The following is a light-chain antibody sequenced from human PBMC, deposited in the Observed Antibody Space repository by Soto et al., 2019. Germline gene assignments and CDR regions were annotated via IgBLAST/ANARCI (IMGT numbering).Light chain of an antibody. V-gene: IGLV1-40*01. CDR3: PSYDSSLRVV. CDR2: GNS. CDR1: SSNIGAGYD. Sequence: QPVLTQPPSVSGAPGQRVTISCTGSSSNIGAGYDVHWYQQLPGTAPKLLIYGNSNRPSGVPDRFSGSKSGTSASLAITGLQAQDEADYYCPSYDSSLRVVFGRGTKLTVL. J-gene: IGLJ2*01.